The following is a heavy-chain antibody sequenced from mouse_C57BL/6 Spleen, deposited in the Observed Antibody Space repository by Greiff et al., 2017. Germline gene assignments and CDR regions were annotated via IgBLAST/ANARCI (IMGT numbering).Heavy chain of an antibody. J-gene: IGHJ4*01. D-gene: IGHD1-1*01. CDR2: IYPGGGYT. Sequence: QVHVKQSGAELVRPGTSVKMSCKASGYTFTNYWLGWAKQRPGHGLAWIGDIYPGGGYTNYNAKFKGKATLTADKSSSTAYMQFSSLTSEDSAIYYGARSDYGSDYAMDDWGQGTSVTVSS. CDR3: ARSDYGSDYAMDD. CDR1: GYTFTNYW. V-gene: IGHV1-63*01.